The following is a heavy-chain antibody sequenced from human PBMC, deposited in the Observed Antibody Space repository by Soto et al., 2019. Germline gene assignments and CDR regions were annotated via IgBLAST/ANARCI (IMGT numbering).Heavy chain of an antibody. Sequence: QVQLQASGPGLVKPSETLSLTCTVSGASMNSYHWSWIRQPAGKGLEWIGHIHSSGSTNYNPSLRSRGTMSVDTSKNKFSLRLMSLTAADTAVYYCARDQGVAAAGITWFDPWGQGSLVTVSS. CDR3: ARDQGVAAAGITWFDP. CDR1: GASMNSYH. CDR2: IHSSGST. J-gene: IGHJ5*02. V-gene: IGHV4-4*07. D-gene: IGHD6-13*01.